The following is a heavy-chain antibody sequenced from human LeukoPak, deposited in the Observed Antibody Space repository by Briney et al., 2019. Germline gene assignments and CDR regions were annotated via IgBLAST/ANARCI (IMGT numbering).Heavy chain of an antibody. CDR3: ARADYYDSSGYRN. CDR1: GFTFSSYW. Sequence: GGSLRLSCAASGFTFSSYWMHWVRQAPGKGLVWVPRINSDGSSTSYADSVKGRFTISRDNAKNTLYLQMNSLRAEDTAVYYCARADYYDSSGYRNWGQGTLVTVSS. CDR2: INSDGSST. J-gene: IGHJ4*02. D-gene: IGHD3-22*01. V-gene: IGHV3-74*01.